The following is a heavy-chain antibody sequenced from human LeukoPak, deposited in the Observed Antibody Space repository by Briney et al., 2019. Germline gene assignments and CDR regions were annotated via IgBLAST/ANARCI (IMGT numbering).Heavy chain of an antibody. CDR3: ARSVLTAAGAIDY. D-gene: IGHD6-25*01. CDR1: GFRFSDYY. J-gene: IGHJ4*02. Sequence: GGSLRLSCVASGFRFSDYYMTWIRKAPGKGLEWVAYIRGDGDRIYYGDSAKGRFTISRDNAKRALDLQMNSLRADDTATYYCARSVLTAAGAIDYWGQGTLVTVSS. V-gene: IGHV3-11*01. CDR2: IRGDGDRI.